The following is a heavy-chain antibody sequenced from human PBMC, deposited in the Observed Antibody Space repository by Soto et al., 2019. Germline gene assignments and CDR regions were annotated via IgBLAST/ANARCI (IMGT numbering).Heavy chain of an antibody. CDR3: ARGHHRRIAARPGYFDY. D-gene: IGHD6-6*01. J-gene: IGHJ4*02. V-gene: IGHV4-31*03. Sequence: PSETLSLTCTVSGGSISSGGYYWSWIRQHPGKGLEWIGYIYYSGSTYYNPSRKSRVTISVDTSKNQFSLKLSSVTAAGTAVYYCARGHHRRIAARPGYFDYWGQGTLVTVSS. CDR2: IYYSGST. CDR1: GGSISSGGYY.